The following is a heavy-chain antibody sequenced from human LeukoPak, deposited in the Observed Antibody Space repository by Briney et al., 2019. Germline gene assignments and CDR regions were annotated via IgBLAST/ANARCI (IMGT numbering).Heavy chain of an antibody. J-gene: IGHJ6*02. CDR3: ARVMTTVTAYYYYGMDV. CDR2: IYPSDSDT. D-gene: IGHD4-11*01. Sequence: GESLKISCKGSGYSFTSYWIGWVRQMPGKGLEWMGIIYPSDSDTRYSPSFQGQVTISADKSISTAYLQWSSLKASDTAMYYCARVMTTVTAYYYYGMDVWGQGTTVTVSS. V-gene: IGHV5-51*01. CDR1: GYSFTSYW.